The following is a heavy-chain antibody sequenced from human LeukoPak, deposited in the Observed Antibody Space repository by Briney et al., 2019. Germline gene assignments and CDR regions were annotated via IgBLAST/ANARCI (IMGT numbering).Heavy chain of an antibody. CDR2: IIPILGIA. J-gene: IGHJ4*02. CDR1: RGTFSVVA. CDR3: ARSAERKVGATTADY. Sequence: ASVRLSCTSSRGTFSVVATSWVRHAPGQGLEWIGRIIPILGIANYAQKFQGRVTITADKSTSTAYMELSSLRSEDTAVYYCARSAERKVGATTADYWGQGTLVTVSS. D-gene: IGHD1-26*01. V-gene: IGHV1-69*04.